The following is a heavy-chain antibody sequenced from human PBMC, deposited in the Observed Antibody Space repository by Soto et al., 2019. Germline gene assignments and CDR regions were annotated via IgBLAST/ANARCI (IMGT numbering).Heavy chain of an antibody. CDR1: GPTFIAYY. D-gene: IGHD6-13*01. Sequence: QLVQSGAEVKKPGASVRVSCKTSGPTFIAYYIHWVRQAPGQGLEWMGGIIPLFGTTNYAQKFKGRVTISADESTSTAYMELSSLTSEDAAVYYCARAAIHGSSWYFWFDPWGQGTLVTVSS. V-gene: IGHV1-69*01. CDR2: IIPLFGTT. J-gene: IGHJ5*02. CDR3: ARAAIHGSSWYFWFDP.